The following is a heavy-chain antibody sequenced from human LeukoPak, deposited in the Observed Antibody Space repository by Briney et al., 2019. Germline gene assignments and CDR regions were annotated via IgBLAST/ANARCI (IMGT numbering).Heavy chain of an antibody. CDR2: INDSGRI. D-gene: IGHD1-7*01. J-gene: IGHJ6*03. Sequence: PSETLSLTCAVYGGSFSNYYWSWIPQPPGKGLEGIGEINDSGRINYNPSLMSRVTVSVDTSKNQFSLRLTSVTATDTAVYYCARRWNYGRNYYIDVWGNGATVSVSS. V-gene: IGHV4-34*01. CDR3: ARRWNYGRNYYIDV. CDR1: GGSFSNYY.